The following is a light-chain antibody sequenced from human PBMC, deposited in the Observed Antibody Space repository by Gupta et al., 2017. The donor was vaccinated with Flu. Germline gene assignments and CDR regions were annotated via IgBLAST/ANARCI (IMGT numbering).Light chain of an antibody. CDR3: SSHARRDNWV. V-gene: IGLV2-11*01. J-gene: IGLJ1*01. CDR1: SNDVGGSNR. Sequence: SAPTQPRSVSGPPGRSGTISCTGSSNDVGGSNRVSWYQQRPGKATKLILYDVTERPAGVPGRFSGSKSGNTASLTISGLQADEDADYYCSSHARRDNWVFGTGTTITVL. CDR2: DVT.